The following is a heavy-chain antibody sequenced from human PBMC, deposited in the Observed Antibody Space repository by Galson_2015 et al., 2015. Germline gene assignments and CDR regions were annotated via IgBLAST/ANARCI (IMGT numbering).Heavy chain of an antibody. V-gene: IGHV3-11*01. CDR3: AREHVENDYGDYGDAFDI. CDR1: GFTFSDYY. D-gene: IGHD4-17*01. Sequence: SLRLSCAASGFTFSDYYMSWIRQAPGKGLEWVSYISSSGSTIYYADSVKGRFTISRDNTKNSLYLQMNSLRAEDTAVYYCAREHVENDYGDYGDAFDIWGQGTMVTVSS. CDR2: ISSSGSTI. J-gene: IGHJ3*02.